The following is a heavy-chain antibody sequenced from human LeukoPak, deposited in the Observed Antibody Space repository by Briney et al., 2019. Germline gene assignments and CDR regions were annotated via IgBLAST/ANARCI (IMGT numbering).Heavy chain of an antibody. CDR1: GGSISSGGYY. D-gene: IGHD4-17*01. J-gene: IGHJ2*01. CDR2: IYYSGST. Sequence: SETLSLTCTVSGGSISSGGYYCSWIRQHPGKGLEWIGYIYYSGSTYYNPSLKSRVTISVDTSKNQFSLKLSSVTAADTAVYYCASDYGDYGWYFDLWGRGTLVTVSS. CDR3: ASDYGDYGWYFDL. V-gene: IGHV4-31*03.